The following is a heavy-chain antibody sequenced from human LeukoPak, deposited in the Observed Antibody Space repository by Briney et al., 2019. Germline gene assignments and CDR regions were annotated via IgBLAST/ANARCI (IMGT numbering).Heavy chain of an antibody. J-gene: IGHJ4*02. CDR1: GFTVSSNY. CDR2: IYSGGST. CDR3: ARGSGGFWSGYSPPYYFDY. Sequence: PGGSLRLSCAASGFTVSSNYMSWVRQAPGKGLEWVSVIYSGGSTYYADSVKGRFTISRDNSKNTLYLQMNSLRAEDTAVYYCARGSGGFWSGYSPPYYFDYWGQGTLVTVSS. D-gene: IGHD3-3*01. V-gene: IGHV3-66*02.